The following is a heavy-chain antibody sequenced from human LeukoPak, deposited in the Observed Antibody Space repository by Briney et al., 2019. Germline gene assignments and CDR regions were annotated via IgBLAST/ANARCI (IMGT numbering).Heavy chain of an antibody. CDR1: GFTFSNYA. J-gene: IGHJ4*02. CDR3: AREAPSGSFADY. D-gene: IGHD1-26*01. Sequence: GGSLRLSCAASGFTFSNYAMHWVRQSPGKGLEWVAVTSSDERAKFYADSMKGRFTISRDNSKNTLFLQMNSLTEGDTAVYFCAREAPSGSFADYWGQGTLVTVSS. V-gene: IGHV3-30*04. CDR2: TSSDERAK.